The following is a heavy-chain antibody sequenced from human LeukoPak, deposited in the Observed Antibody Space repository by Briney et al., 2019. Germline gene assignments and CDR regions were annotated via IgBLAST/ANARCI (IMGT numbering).Heavy chain of an antibody. CDR2: IIPIFGTA. CDR3: ARSSPQEFSEFDY. CDR1: GGTFSSYA. Sequence: SVKVSCKASGGTFSSYAISWVRQAPGQGLEWMGGIIPIFGTANYAQKFQGRVTITTDESTSTAYMELSSLRSEDTAVYYCARSSPQEFSEFDYWGQGTLVTVSS. J-gene: IGHJ4*02. V-gene: IGHV1-69*05. D-gene: IGHD3-16*02.